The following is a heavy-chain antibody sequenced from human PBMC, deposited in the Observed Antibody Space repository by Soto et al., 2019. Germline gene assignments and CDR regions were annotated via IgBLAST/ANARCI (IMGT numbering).Heavy chain of an antibody. CDR3: AREYCSSTSCYNYYYYGMDV. Sequence: ASVKVSCKASGGTFSSYAISWVRQAPGQGLEWMGGIIPIFGTANYAQKFQGRVTITADESTSTAYMELSSLRSEDTAVYYCAREYCSSTSCYNYYYYGMDVWGQGTTITV. D-gene: IGHD2-2*02. J-gene: IGHJ6*02. CDR1: GGTFSSYA. V-gene: IGHV1-69*13. CDR2: IIPIFGTA.